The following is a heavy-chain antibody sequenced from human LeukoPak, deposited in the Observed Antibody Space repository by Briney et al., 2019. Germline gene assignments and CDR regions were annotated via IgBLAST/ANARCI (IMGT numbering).Heavy chain of an antibody. CDR3: ARYFSGGSCFDY. Sequence: GGSLRLSCAASGFTFSIYWMSWVRQAPGKGLEWVANIKHDGSEKYYVDSVKGRFTISRDNAKNSLYLQINSLRAEDTALYYCARYFSGGSCFDYWGQGTLVTVSS. CDR2: IKHDGSEK. D-gene: IGHD2-15*01. J-gene: IGHJ4*02. V-gene: IGHV3-7*03. CDR1: GFTFSIYW.